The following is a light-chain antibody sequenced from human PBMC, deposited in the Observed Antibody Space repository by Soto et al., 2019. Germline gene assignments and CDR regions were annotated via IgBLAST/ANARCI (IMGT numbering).Light chain of an antibody. CDR2: GNS. CDR1: SSNIGAGYD. Sequence: QSVLTQPPSVSGAPGQRVTISCTGTSSNIGAGYDVHWYQQLPGTAPKLLIYGNSNRPSGVPDRFSGSKSGTSASLAITGLRAEDDADCYCQSFSCSLRGVVSGGGTLLAVL. J-gene: IGLJ2*01. CDR3: QSFSCSLRGVV. V-gene: IGLV1-40*01.